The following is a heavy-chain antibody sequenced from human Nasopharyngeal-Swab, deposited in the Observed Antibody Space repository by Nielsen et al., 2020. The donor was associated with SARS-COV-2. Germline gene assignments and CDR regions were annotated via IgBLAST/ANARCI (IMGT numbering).Heavy chain of an antibody. V-gene: IGHV3-21*01. J-gene: IGHJ4*02. D-gene: IGHD3-22*01. CDR3: ARDQIPSYYYDSSGPNQIDY. CDR1: GFTFSSYS. CDR2: ISSSSSYI. Sequence: LSLTCAASGFTFSSYSMNWVRQAPGKGLEWVSSISSSSSYIYYADSVKGRFTISRDNAKNSLYLQMNSLRAEDTAVYYCARDQIPSYYYDSSGPNQIDYWGQGTLVTVSS.